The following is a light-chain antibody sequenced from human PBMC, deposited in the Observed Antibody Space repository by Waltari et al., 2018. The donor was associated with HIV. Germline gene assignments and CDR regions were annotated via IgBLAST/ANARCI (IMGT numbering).Light chain of an antibody. CDR2: EVT. CDR1: SRDGHNYNY. CDR3: SSYTSLTTLV. J-gene: IGLJ3*02. V-gene: IGLV2-14*01. Sequence: QSALTQPASLSGPPGQSITFSCTGSSRDGHNYNYVSWYQQHPGKAPKLIIYEVTKRPSGVSSRFSGSKPGNTASLTISGLQPDDEAHYYCSSYTSLTTLVFGGGTKVTVL.